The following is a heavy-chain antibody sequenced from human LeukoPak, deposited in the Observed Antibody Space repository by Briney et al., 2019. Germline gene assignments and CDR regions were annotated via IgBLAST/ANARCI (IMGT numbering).Heavy chain of an antibody. D-gene: IGHD3-3*01. V-gene: IGHV3-30*02. CDR2: IRYDGSNK. Sequence: PGGSLRLSCAASGFTFSSYGMHWVRQAPGKGLEWVAFIRYDGSNKYYADSVKGRFTISRDNSKNTLYLQMNSLRAEDTAVYYCAKVFTMTIGCLSYWGQGTLVTVSS. CDR3: AKVFTMTIGCLSY. CDR1: GFTFSSYG. J-gene: IGHJ4*02.